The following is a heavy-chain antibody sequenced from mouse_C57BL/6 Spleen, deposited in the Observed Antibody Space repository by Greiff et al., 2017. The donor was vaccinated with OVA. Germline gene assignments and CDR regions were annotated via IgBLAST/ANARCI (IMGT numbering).Heavy chain of an antibody. D-gene: IGHD1-1*01. J-gene: IGHJ4*01. Sequence: EVQRVESGAELVKPGASVKLSCTASGFNIKDYYMHWVKQRTEQGLEWIGRIDPEDGETKYAPKFQGKATITADTSSNTAYLQLSSLTSEDTAVYYCARGEGDYYGSSSLYAMDYWGQGTSVTVSS. V-gene: IGHV14-2*01. CDR3: ARGEGDYYGSSSLYAMDY. CDR2: IDPEDGET. CDR1: GFNIKDYY.